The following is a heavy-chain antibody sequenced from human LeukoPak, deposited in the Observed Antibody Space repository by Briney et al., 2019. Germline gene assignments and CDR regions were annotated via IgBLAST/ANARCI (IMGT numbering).Heavy chain of an antibody. CDR1: GFTFSSYW. CDR2: FNSDGSST. CDR3: AREGDYVWGSYRRRGAFDI. J-gene: IGHJ3*02. D-gene: IGHD3-16*02. Sequence: GRSLRLSCAAAGFTFSSYWMDWGRQARGEWLVWVSRFNSDGSSTSYAHSVKGRFTIYREHAKNTLYLQMNSLRAEDTAVYYCAREGDYVWGSYRRRGAFDIWGQGTMVTVSS. V-gene: IGHV3-74*01.